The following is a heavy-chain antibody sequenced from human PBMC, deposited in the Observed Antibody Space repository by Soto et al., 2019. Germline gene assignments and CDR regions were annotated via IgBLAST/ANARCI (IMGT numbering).Heavy chain of an antibody. V-gene: IGHV3-30-3*01. CDR3: ARVPWGYSYGQGGLFDY. CDR1: GFTFSSYA. J-gene: IGHJ4*02. Sequence: QVQLVESGGGVVQPGRSLRLSCAASGFTFSSYAMHWVRQAPGKGLEWVAVISYDGSNKYYADSVKGRFTISRDNSKNTLCLQMNSLRAEDTAVYYCARVPWGYSYGQGGLFDYWGKGTLVTVSS. D-gene: IGHD5-18*01. CDR2: ISYDGSNK.